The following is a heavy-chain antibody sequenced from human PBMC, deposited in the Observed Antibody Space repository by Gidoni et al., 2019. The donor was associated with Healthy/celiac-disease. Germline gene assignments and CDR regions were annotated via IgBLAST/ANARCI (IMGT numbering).Heavy chain of an antibody. D-gene: IGHD1-7*01. V-gene: IGHV1-8*01. CDR1: GYTFTSYD. J-gene: IGHJ4*02. CDR3: ARGLNWNYALLFDY. Sequence: QVQLVQSGAEVKKPGASVMVSCYASGYTFTSYDINWVRQATGQGLEWMGWMNPNSGNRGYAQKVQGRVTMTRNTSISTADMELSSLRSEDAAVYYCARGLNWNYALLFDYWGQGTLVTVSS. CDR2: MNPNSGNR.